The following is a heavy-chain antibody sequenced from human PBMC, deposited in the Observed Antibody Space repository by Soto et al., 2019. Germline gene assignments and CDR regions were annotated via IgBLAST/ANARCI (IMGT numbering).Heavy chain of an antibody. CDR2: ISGSGGST. J-gene: IGHJ4*02. D-gene: IGHD3-3*01. Sequence: EVQLLESGGGLVQPGGSLRLSCAASGFTFSSYAMSWVRQAPGKGLEWVSAISGSGGSTYYADSVKGRFTISRDNSKNTLYLQMNSLRAEDTAVYYCAKQFLPHITIFGVDHFDYWGQGTLVTVSS. CDR1: GFTFSSYA. V-gene: IGHV3-23*01. CDR3: AKQFLPHITIFGVDHFDY.